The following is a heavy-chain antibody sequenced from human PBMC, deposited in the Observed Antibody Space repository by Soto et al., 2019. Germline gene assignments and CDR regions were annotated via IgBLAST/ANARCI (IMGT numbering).Heavy chain of an antibody. CDR3: ARILFGRSVAGGYFYMDV. CDR1: GFSLSNGKVG. V-gene: IGHV2-26*01. CDR2: IFSNDEK. D-gene: IGHD6-19*01. Sequence: HVTLKESGPVLVKPTETLTLTCTVSGFSLSNGKVGVSWIRQPPGKALEWLAHIFSNDEKSYRTSLKSRLTTSEDTSKSQVVLTMTNVDPVDTATYYCARILFGRSVAGGYFYMDVWGTGTTVTVSS. J-gene: IGHJ6*03.